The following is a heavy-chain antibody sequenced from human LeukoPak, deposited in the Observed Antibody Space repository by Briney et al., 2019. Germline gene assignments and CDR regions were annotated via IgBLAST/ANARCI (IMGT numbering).Heavy chain of an antibody. CDR1: GFTFRSYW. V-gene: IGHV3-7*03. Sequence: GGSLRLSCAASGFTFRSYWVRWVRQAPGKGLEWVANIKQDGSEKNYVDSVKGRFTISRDNAKNSLHLQMNSLRAEDTAVYYCASGLELDYWGQGTLVTVSS. CDR2: IKQDGSEK. CDR3: ASGLELDY. J-gene: IGHJ4*02.